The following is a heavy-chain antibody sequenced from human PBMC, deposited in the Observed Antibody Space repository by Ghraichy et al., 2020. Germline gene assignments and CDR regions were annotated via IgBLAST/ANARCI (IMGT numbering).Heavy chain of an antibody. Sequence: SETLSLTCTVSSGSISSSSYFWAWIRQPPGRGLEWIGSIFYTGSTYYNPSLKSRVTISVDTSKNQFSLKLSSVTAADTAVYYCARHLHLLQLVDPLYYFPSGGQGTLVTVPP. V-gene: IGHV4-39*01. J-gene: IGHJ4*02. CDR2: IFYTGST. CDR1: SGSISSSSYF. D-gene: IGHD1-1*01. CDR3: ARHLHLLQLVDPLYYFPS.